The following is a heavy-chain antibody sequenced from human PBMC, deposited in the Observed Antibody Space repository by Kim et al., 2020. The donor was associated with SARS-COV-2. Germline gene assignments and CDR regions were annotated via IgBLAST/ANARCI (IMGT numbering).Heavy chain of an antibody. CDR3: ARDLHGQSYVLGEGY. J-gene: IGHJ4*02. D-gene: IGHD3-16*01. V-gene: IGHV1-69*04. Sequence: QKFQGRVTITADKSTSTAYMELSSLRSEDTAVYYCARDLHGQSYVLGEGYWGQGTLVTVSS.